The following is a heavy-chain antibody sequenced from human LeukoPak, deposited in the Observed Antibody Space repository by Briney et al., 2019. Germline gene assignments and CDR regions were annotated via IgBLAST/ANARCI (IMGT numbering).Heavy chain of an antibody. CDR2: IYYSGST. V-gene: IGHV4-39*01. J-gene: IGHJ4*02. Sequence: SETLSLTCTISGGSISSSSYYWGWIRQPPGKGLEWIGSIYYSGSTYYNPSLKSRVTISVDTSKNQFSLKLSSVTAADTAVYYCARHALPGTYCGGHCPSFFEYWGQGTLVTV. D-gene: IGHD2-21*02. CDR3: ARHALPGTYCGGHCPSFFEY. CDR1: GGSISSSSYY.